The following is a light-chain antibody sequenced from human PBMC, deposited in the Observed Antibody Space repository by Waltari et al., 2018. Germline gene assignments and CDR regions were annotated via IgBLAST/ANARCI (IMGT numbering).Light chain of an antibody. J-gene: IGKJ1*01. V-gene: IGKV1-39*01. CDR1: QSIGGN. Sequence: DIEMTQSPSSLSASVGDSVTITCRASQSIGGNLNWYQQTPGRAPKVLIYAASSVQSGVPSRFSGRGSGTDFTLTISSLQPEDFATYYCQQSYSTPWTFGQGTKVETK. CDR3: QQSYSTPWT. CDR2: AAS.